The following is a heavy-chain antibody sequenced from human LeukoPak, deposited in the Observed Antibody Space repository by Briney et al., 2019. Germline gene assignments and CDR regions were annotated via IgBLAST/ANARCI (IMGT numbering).Heavy chain of an antibody. V-gene: IGHV1-2*02. CDR3: ARDSTPTVTGSFDY. Sequence: ASVKVSCKASGYTFTGYYMHWVRQAPGQGLEWMGWINPNSGGTNYAQKFQGRVTMTRDTSISTAYMELSRLRSGDTAVYYCARDSTPTVTGSFDYWGQGTLVTVSS. J-gene: IGHJ4*02. CDR2: INPNSGGT. CDR1: GYTFTGYY. D-gene: IGHD4-17*01.